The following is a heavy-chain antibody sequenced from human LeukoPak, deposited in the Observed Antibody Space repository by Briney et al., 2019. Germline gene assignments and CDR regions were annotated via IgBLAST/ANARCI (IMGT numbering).Heavy chain of an antibody. Sequence: SETLSLTCTVSGGSISSYYWSWIRQPPGKGLEWIGYIYYSGSTNYNPSLKSRVTISVDRSKNQFSLKLSSVTAADTAVYYCARVLKDYYDSSGYIDYWGQGTLVTVSS. CDR2: IYYSGST. CDR1: GGSISSYY. CDR3: ARVLKDYYDSSGYIDY. V-gene: IGHV4-59*12. J-gene: IGHJ4*02. D-gene: IGHD3-22*01.